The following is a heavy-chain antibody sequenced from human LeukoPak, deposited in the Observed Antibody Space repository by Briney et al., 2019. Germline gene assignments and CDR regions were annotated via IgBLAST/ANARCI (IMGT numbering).Heavy chain of an antibody. CDR2: ISYDGSNK. J-gene: IGHJ5*02. CDR1: GFTFSNYG. D-gene: IGHD3-9*01. Sequence: GRSLRLSCAASGFTFSNYGMHWVRKAPGKGLEWVAVISYDGSNKYYADSVKGRLTISRDNSKNTLYLQMNSLRAEDTAVYYCAKVVDLNDISWFDPWGQGTLVTVSS. V-gene: IGHV3-30*18. CDR3: AKVVDLNDISWFDP.